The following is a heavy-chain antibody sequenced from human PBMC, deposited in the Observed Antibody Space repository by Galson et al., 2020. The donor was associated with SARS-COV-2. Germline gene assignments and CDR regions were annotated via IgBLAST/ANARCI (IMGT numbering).Heavy chain of an antibody. Sequence: SETLSLTCTVSGGSISSSSYYWGWIRQPPGKGLEWIWSIYYSGSTYYNPSLKSRVTISVDTSKNQFSLKLSSVTAADTAVYYCARRGSSGWYLGEEWPFDYWGQGTLVTVSS. CDR1: GGSISSSSYY. J-gene: IGHJ4*02. V-gene: IGHV4-39*01. CDR3: ARRGSSGWYLGEEWPFDY. D-gene: IGHD6-19*01. CDR2: IYYSGST.